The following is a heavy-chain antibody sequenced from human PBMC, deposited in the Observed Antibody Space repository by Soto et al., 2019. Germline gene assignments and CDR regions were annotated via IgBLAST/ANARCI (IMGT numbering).Heavy chain of an antibody. V-gene: IGHV4-31*03. CDR2: IYYSGST. D-gene: IGHD3-3*01. J-gene: IGHJ6*02. CDR1: GGSISSGGYY. CDR3: AREVREEVGVRLIYYYYGMDV. Sequence: SETLSLTCTVSGGSISSGGYYWSWIRQHPGKGLEWIGYIYYSGSTYYNPSLKSRVTISVDTSKNQFSLKLSSVTAADTAVYYCAREVREEVGVRLIYYYYGMDVWGQGTTVTVSS.